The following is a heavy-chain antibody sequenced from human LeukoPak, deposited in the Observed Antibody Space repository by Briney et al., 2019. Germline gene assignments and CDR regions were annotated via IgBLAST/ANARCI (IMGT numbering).Heavy chain of an antibody. V-gene: IGHV1-2*02. J-gene: IGHJ5*02. CDR3: AREEKAYSNYNWFDP. CDR1: GYTFTGYY. D-gene: IGHD4-11*01. Sequence: ASVKVSCKASGYTFTGYYMHWVRQAPGQGLEWMGWINPNSGGTNYAQKFQGRVTMTRDTSISTAYMELSRLRSDDTAVYYCAREEKAYSNYNWFDPWGQGTLVTVSS. CDR2: INPNSGGT.